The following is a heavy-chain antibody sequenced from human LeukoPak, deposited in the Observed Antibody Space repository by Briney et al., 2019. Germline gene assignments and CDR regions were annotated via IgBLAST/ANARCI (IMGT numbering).Heavy chain of an antibody. CDR1: GGTFSSYA. Sequence: SVKVSCKASGGTFSSYAISWVRQAPGQGLEWMGGIIPIFGTANYAQKFQGRVTITADESTSTAYMELSSLRSEDTAVYYCARDYGGNEGRLFDPWGQGTLVTVSS. V-gene: IGHV1-69*13. D-gene: IGHD4-23*01. J-gene: IGHJ5*02. CDR2: IIPIFGTA. CDR3: ARDYGGNEGRLFDP.